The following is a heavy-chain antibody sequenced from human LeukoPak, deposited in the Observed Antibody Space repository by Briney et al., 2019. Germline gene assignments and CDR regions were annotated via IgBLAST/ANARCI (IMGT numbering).Heavy chain of an antibody. V-gene: IGHV3-74*01. CDR1: GFTFSSYW. CDR3: LGIDY. D-gene: IGHD3-10*01. J-gene: IGHJ4*02. Sequence: PGGSLRLSCAASGFTFSSYWMHWVRQAPGKGLVWVSRINSDGSSTSYADSVEGRFTISRDNAKNTLYLQMNSLYYCARAEGAYLGIDYWGQGTLVTVSS. CDR2: INSDGSST.